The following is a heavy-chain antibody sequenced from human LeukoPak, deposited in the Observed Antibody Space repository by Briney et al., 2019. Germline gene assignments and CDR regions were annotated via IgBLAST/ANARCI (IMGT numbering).Heavy chain of an antibody. D-gene: IGHD6-19*01. CDR1: GYPFTSHG. CDR2: TNPYNGNK. J-gene: IGHJ4*02. CDR3: ARDRDMKAVAPAY. V-gene: IGHV1-18*04. Sequence: ASVKVSCKASGYPFTSHGISWVRQAPGQGLDCMGWTNPYNGNKNYAQKLQGRVTMTTDTSTSTAYMELRSLRSDDTAVYYWARDRDMKAVAPAYWGQGTLVTASS.